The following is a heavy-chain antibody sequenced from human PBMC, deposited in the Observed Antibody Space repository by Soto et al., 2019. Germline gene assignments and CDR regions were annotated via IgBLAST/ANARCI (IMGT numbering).Heavy chain of an antibody. CDR1: DGSISRCGYY. CDR2: IYYSGST. D-gene: IGHD3-22*01. CDR3: ARAAVTPYYSGN. Sequence: SETPSLTFTVPDGSISRCGYYWSWIRQHPGKGLEWIGYIYYSGSTYYNPSLKSRVTISVDTSKNQFSLKLSSVTAADTPVYYWARAAVTPYYSGNWGRETRVTASS. V-gene: IGHV4-31*03. J-gene: IGHJ4*02.